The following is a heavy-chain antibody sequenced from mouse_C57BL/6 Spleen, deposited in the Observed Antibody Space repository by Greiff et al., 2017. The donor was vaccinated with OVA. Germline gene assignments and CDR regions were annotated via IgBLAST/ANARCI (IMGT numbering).Heavy chain of an antibody. CDR1: GYTFTDYE. D-gene: IGHD2-3*01. J-gene: IGHJ3*01. CDR3: TRSGDGYYPAWFAY. V-gene: IGHV1-15*01. CDR2: IDPETGGT. Sequence: QVQLQQSGAELVRPGASVTLSCKASGYTFTDYEMHWVKQTPVHGLEWIGAIDPETGGTDYNQKFKGKAILTADKSSSTAYMELRSLTSEDSAVYYCTRSGDGYYPAWFAYWGQGTLVTVSA.